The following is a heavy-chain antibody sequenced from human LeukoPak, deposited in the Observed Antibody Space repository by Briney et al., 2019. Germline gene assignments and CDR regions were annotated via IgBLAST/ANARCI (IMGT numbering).Heavy chain of an antibody. CDR3: AKGTSSSCYSAPNY. J-gene: IGHJ4*02. D-gene: IGHD2-15*01. Sequence: GGSLRLSCAASGFTFSSYAMNWVRQAPGKGLEWVSAICSNDNNTYYANSVKGRFTISGDNPKNTLSLQLNSLRAEDTAVYYCAKGTSSSCYSAPNYWGQGTLVTVSS. V-gene: IGHV3-23*01. CDR2: ICSNDNNT. CDR1: GFTFSSYA.